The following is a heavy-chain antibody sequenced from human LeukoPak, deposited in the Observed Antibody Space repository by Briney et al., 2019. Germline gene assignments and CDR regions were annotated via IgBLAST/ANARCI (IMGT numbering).Heavy chain of an antibody. V-gene: IGHV1-18*01. J-gene: IGHJ5*02. D-gene: IGHD6-13*01. CDR1: GYTFTSYG. CDR2: ISAYNGNT. Sequence: GASVKVSCKAPGYTFTSYGISWVRQAPGQGLEWMGWISAYNGNTNYAQKLQGRVTMTTDTSTSTAYMELRSLRSDDTAVYYCARDATTQIAAAGPNWFDPWGQGTLVTVSS. CDR3: ARDATTQIAAAGPNWFDP.